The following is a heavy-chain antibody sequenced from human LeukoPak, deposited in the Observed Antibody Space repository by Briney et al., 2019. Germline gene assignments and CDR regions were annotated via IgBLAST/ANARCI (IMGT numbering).Heavy chain of an antibody. V-gene: IGHV1-46*01. J-gene: IGHJ4*02. Sequence: ASVKVSCKASGYTFITYYMHWVRQAPRQAIEWTGIINPNGGRTSYAQKFQGRVTMTRDMSTSTVYMELSSLRSEDTAVYYCTRGARRSASGDYFDYWGQGTLVTVSS. CDR1: GYTFITYY. CDR3: TRGARRSASGDYFDY. CDR2: INPNGGRT. D-gene: IGHD6-25*01.